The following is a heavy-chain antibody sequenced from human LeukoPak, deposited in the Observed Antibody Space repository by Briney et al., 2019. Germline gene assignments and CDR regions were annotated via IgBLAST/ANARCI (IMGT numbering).Heavy chain of an antibody. Sequence: GGSLRLSCAASGFTFSSYAMSWVRQAPGKGLEWVSAISGSGGSTYYADSVKGRFTISRDNSKNTLYLQMNSLRAEDTAVYYCARDLRECSGGSCYIFDYWGEGTLVTVSS. D-gene: IGHD2-15*01. CDR1: GFTFSSYA. CDR3: ARDLRECSGGSCYIFDY. CDR2: ISGSGGST. J-gene: IGHJ4*02. V-gene: IGHV3-23*01.